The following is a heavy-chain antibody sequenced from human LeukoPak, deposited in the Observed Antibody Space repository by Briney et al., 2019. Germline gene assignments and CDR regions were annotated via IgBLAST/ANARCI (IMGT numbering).Heavy chain of an antibody. D-gene: IGHD3-16*01. CDR1: GGSISSYY. Sequence: SETLSLTCTVSGGSISSYYWSWIRQPPGKGLEWIGSIYYSGSTYYNPSLKSRVTISVDTSKNQFSLKLSSVTAADTAVYYCARDKLGLFDYWGQGTLVTVSS. V-gene: IGHV4-39*07. CDR3: ARDKLGLFDY. J-gene: IGHJ4*02. CDR2: IYYSGST.